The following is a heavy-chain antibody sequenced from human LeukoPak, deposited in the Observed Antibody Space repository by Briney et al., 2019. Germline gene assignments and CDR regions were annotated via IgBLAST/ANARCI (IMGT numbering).Heavy chain of an antibody. V-gene: IGHV1-18*04. J-gene: IGHJ4*02. CDR2: ISVNNGDT. Sequence: ASVKVSCKASGYTFTSYGINWVRQAPGQGLEWMGWISVNNGDTNNVQKMQGRLTMTPDPSTNPAYMELRNLPSDDTAVYYCARGPGIAVAGVFDYWGQGSLVTVSS. D-gene: IGHD6-19*01. CDR3: ARGPGIAVAGVFDY. CDR1: GYTFTSYG.